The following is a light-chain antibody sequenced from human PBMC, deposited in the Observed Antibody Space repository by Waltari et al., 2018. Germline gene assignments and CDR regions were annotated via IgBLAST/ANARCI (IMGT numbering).Light chain of an antibody. J-gene: IGKJ2*01. CDR1: QSISSY. CDR2: AAS. V-gene: IGKV1-39*01. Sequence: DIQMTQSPSSLSASVGDRVTITCRASQSISSYLNWYQQKPGKAPKLLIYAASSLQSGVPDRFSGSGSGTEFTLTISSLQAADVAVYYCQQCYSTPYTFGQGTKLEIK. CDR3: QQCYSTPYT.